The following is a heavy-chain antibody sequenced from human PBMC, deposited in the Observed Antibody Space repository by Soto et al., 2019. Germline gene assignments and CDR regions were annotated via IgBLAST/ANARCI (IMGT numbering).Heavy chain of an antibody. CDR3: DSRGYFDY. CDR1: GGSISSYY. J-gene: IGHJ4*02. D-gene: IGHD3-22*01. V-gene: IGHV4-59*01. Sequence: SETLSLTCTVSGGSISSYYWSWIRQPPGKGLEWIGYIYYSGSTNYNPSLKSRVTISVDTSKNQFSLKLSSVTAADTAVYYCDSRGYFDYWGQGALVTVSS. CDR2: IYYSGST.